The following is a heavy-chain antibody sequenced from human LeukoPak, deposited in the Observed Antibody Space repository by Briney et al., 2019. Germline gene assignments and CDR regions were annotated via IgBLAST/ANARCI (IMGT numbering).Heavy chain of an antibody. CDR2: ITGSGAYS. CDR3: AKLTYYDILTGKYLVFDY. V-gene: IGHV3-23*01. D-gene: IGHD3-9*01. Sequence: GGSLRLSCEASGFTFSGSSMTWVRQAPGKGLEWVSAITGSGAYSDYADSVKGRFTISRDNSKNTLYLQMNSLRAEDTAVYYCAKLTYYDILTGKYLVFDYWGQGTLVTVSS. J-gene: IGHJ4*02. CDR1: GFTFSGSS.